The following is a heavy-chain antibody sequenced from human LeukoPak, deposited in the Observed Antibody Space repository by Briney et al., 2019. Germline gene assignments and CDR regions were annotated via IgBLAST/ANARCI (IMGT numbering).Heavy chain of an antibody. CDR3: ARRGTSGWAYYFDF. D-gene: IGHD6-19*01. V-gene: IGHV4-39*01. CDR1: GDSISSSSSY. J-gene: IGHJ4*02. Sequence: SETLSLTCDVSGDSISSSSSYWGWVRHVPGKGLEWIGSVYRSGGTYYNPSLRSRVTISVDTSKNQFTLNLTSVTAADTAVYHCARRGTSGWAYYFDFWGPGSLLTVSS. CDR2: VYRSGGT.